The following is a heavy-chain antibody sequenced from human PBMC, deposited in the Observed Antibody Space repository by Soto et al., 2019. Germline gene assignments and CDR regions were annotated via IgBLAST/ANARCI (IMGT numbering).Heavy chain of an antibody. Sequence: SVQVSCMASGGTFSRYAICWVPHATGQGLEWMRGIIPIFGTANYAQKFQGRVTITADESTSTAYMELSSLRTEDTAVYYCAGRDGVGFDFWGQGTLVTVSS. J-gene: IGHJ4*02. V-gene: IGHV1-69*13. CDR2: IIPIFGTA. D-gene: IGHD2-15*01. CDR1: GGTFSRYA. CDR3: AGRDGVGFDF.